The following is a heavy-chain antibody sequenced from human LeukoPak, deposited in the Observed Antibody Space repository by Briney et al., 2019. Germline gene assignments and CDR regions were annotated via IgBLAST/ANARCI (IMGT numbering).Heavy chain of an antibody. D-gene: IGHD2-15*01. CDR1: GFTFSSYN. Sequence: GSLRLSCAASGFTFSSYNMNWVRQAPGKGLEWISYISSSSSTIYYVDSVKGRFTISRDNAKNSLYLQMNSLRAEDTAVYCCARDFLEDTQWGQGTLVTVSS. CDR3: ARDFLEDTQ. CDR2: ISSSSSTI. J-gene: IGHJ4*02. V-gene: IGHV3-48*01.